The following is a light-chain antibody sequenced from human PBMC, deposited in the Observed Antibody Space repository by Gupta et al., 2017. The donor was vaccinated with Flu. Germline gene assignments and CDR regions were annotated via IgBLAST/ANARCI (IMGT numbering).Light chain of an antibody. J-gene: IGKJ1*01. CDR2: GAS. CDR3: QQYNKWPRT. V-gene: IGKV3-15*01. CDR1: QNVNSN. Sequence: EIVMTQSPATLSVSPGERATLPCRASQNVNSNLAWYKQKPGQAPRLLFYGASTRATGIPARFSGSGSGTEFTLTISSLQSEDFAVYYCQQYNKWPRTFGQGTKVEGK.